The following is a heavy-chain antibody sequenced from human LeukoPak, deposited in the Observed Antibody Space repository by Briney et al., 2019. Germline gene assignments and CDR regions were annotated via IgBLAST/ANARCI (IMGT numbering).Heavy chain of an antibody. Sequence: GGSLRLSCVASGFAFNMYGMHWVRQAPGKGLQWVAFIRYDASNEYYVESVKGRSTISRDNTENTLYLQMNSLRAEDTAVYYCARYNYWSGYYPLDLWGQGSLVTVSS. J-gene: IGHJ4*02. D-gene: IGHD3-3*01. CDR1: GFAFNMYG. CDR3: ARYNYWSGYYPLDL. V-gene: IGHV3-30*02. CDR2: IRYDASNE.